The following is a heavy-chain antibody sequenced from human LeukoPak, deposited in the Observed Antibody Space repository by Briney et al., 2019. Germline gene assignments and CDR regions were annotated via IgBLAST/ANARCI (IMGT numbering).Heavy chain of an antibody. J-gene: IGHJ4*02. V-gene: IGHV3-7*01. CDR1: GFSFSNYW. D-gene: IGHD1-26*01. CDR2: IRQDGNEK. Sequence: PGGSLRLSCVASGFSFSNYWMSWVRQAPGKGPEWVANIRQDGNEKYYVDSVKGRFTISRDNTENSLYLQMDSLSAEDTAVYYCARDKVVGPTICDYWGLGTLVTVSS. CDR3: ARDKVVGPTICDY.